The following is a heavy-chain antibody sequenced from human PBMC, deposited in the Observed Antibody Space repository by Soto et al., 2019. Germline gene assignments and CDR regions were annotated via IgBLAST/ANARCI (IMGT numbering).Heavy chain of an antibody. CDR3: GKVLVGATGHTDSDS. J-gene: IGHJ5*01. D-gene: IGHD2-15*01. CDR2: IDYNGVT. V-gene: IGHV4-39*01. Sequence: WETLSLTCTVSGGSIYRSGYYWGWIRQPPGRGLEWSGNIDYNGVTYSNPSLRSRVTISRDTSKNQYSLKLTSVTAADTALYYCGKVLVGATGHTDSDSWGPGTLVTVSS. CDR1: GGSIYRSGYY.